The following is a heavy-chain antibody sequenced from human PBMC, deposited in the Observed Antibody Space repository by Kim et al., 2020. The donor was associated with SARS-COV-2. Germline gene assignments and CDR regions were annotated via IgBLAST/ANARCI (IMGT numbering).Heavy chain of an antibody. D-gene: IGHD6-19*01. J-gene: IGHJ6*02. Sequence: ASVKVSCKVSGYTLTELSMHWVRQAPGKGLEWMRGFDPEDGETIYAQKFQGRVTMTEDTSTDTAYMELSSLRSEDTAVYYCATGVAVAGRSSDYYYYYGMDVWGQGTTVTVSS. CDR3: ATGVAVAGRSSDYYYYYGMDV. CDR1: GYTLTELS. V-gene: IGHV1-24*01. CDR2: FDPEDGET.